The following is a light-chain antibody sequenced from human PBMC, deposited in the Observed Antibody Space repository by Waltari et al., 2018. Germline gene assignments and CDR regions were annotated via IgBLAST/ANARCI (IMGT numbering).Light chain of an antibody. V-gene: IGLV2-8*01. Sequence: QSALTQPPSATGSPGQSVPISCTGTSSDAGHYNYVSWYQQRPGSAPTLIVYEVQKRPSGVPDRFSGSKSGNTAYLTVSGLQGEDEAEYFCSAYAGSNNLLFGGGTKLTVL. J-gene: IGLJ3*02. CDR2: EVQ. CDR3: SAYAGSNNLL. CDR1: SSDAGHYNY.